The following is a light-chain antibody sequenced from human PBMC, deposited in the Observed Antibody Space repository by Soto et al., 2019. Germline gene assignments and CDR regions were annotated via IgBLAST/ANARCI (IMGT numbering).Light chain of an antibody. CDR3: CSYAGDYTYV. CDR1: SSDVGGYNY. Sequence: QSALTQPRSVSGSPGQSVTISCTGTSSDVGGYNYVSWYQQHPGKAPKLIIFDLSKRPSGVPDRFSGSKSGNTASLTISGLQAEDEADYYCCSYAGDYTYVFGTGTKVTVL. CDR2: DLS. J-gene: IGLJ1*01. V-gene: IGLV2-11*01.